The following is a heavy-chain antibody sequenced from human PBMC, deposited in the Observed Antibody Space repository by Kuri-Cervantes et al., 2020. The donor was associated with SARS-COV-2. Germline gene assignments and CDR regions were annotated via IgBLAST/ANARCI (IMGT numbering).Heavy chain of an antibody. D-gene: IGHD3-10*01. J-gene: IGHJ4*02. V-gene: IGHV4-4*09. Sequence: SETLSLTCTVSGASMDNSYWSWIRQPPGKGLEWIGYLVTNGHTNYSPSLKPRVSMSVDRTSEQFSLRLTSVTAADAAVYCCARGSAWHAFWGQGTLVTVSS. CDR2: LVTNGHT. CDR3: ARGSAWHAF. CDR1: GASMDNSY.